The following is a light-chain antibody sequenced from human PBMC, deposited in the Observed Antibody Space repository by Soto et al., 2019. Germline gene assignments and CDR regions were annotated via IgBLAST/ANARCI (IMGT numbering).Light chain of an antibody. CDR1: QAISNS. V-gene: IGKV1-27*01. Sequence: IQMTQSPSSLSASMGHRVAITCRASQAISNSLAWYQQKPGKVPKLLIYGAYTLQSGVPSRFSGSGSGTDFTLTISSLEPEDFAVYYCQQRSNLLTFGGGTKVDIK. CDR2: GAY. CDR3: QQRSNLLT. J-gene: IGKJ4*01.